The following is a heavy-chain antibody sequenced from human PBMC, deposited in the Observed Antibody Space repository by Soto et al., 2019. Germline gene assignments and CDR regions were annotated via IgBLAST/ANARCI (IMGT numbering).Heavy chain of an antibody. V-gene: IGHV1-46*03. Sequence: ASVKGSCKASGYTFTSDYMHWVRQAPGQGLEWMGIINPSGGSTSYAQKFQGRVTMTRDTSTSTVYMELSSLRSEDTAVYYCARSPRPRYCSGGSCYSGLFDYWGQGTLVTVSS. CDR3: ARSPRPRYCSGGSCYSGLFDY. J-gene: IGHJ4*02. CDR2: INPSGGST. CDR1: GYTFTSDY. D-gene: IGHD2-15*01.